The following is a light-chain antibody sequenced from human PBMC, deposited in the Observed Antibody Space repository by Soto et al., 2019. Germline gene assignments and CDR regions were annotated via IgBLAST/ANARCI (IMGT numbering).Light chain of an antibody. J-gene: IGKJ1*01. Sequence: DIQMTQSPSTLSGSVGDRVTITCRASQTISSWLAWYQQKPGKAPKLLIYKASTLKSGVPSRFSGSGSGTEFTLTISSLQPDDFATYYCHQYNYYRPTFGQGTKVDI. CDR3: HQYNYYRPT. CDR1: QTISSW. V-gene: IGKV1-5*03. CDR2: KAS.